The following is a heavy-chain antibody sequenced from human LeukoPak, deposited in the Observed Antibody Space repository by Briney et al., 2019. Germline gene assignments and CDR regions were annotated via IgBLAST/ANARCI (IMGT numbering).Heavy chain of an antibody. CDR1: GFSVSNYY. CDR3: TRGQSYCGADCYSD. CDR2: MYTGGGR. Sequence: GGSLRLSCAASGFSVSNYYMSWVRQPPGKGLEWVPVMYTGGGRYYGDSVKGRFTISRDNSKNTAFLQMNSLRVEDTALYYCTRGQSYCGADCYSDWGQGTLVTVSS. D-gene: IGHD2-21*02. J-gene: IGHJ4*02. V-gene: IGHV3-66*01.